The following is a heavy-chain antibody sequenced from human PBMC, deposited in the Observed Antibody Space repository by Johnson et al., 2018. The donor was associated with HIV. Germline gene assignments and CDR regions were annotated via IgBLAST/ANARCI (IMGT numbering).Heavy chain of an antibody. CDR2: ISSNGGST. Sequence: EVQLVESGGGLVQPGGSLRLSCAASGFTFSSYAMHWVRQAPGKGLEYVSAISSNGGSTYYANSVKGRFTISRDNSKNTLYLQMNSLRAEDTAVYYCARERSGWYGDAFDIWGQGTMVTVSS. D-gene: IGHD6-19*01. J-gene: IGHJ3*02. CDR3: ARERSGWYGDAFDI. CDR1: GFTFSSYA. V-gene: IGHV3-64*01.